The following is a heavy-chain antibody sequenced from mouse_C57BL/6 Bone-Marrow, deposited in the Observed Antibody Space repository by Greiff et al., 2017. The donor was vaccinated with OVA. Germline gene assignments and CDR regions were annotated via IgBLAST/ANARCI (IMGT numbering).Heavy chain of an antibody. CDR1: GFTFSDYY. CDR3: ARGDYYGSYWYFDV. CDR2: INYDGSST. J-gene: IGHJ1*03. V-gene: IGHV5-16*01. D-gene: IGHD1-1*01. Sequence: EVMLVESEGGLVQPGSSMKLSCTASGFTFSDYYMAWVRQVPEKGLEWVANINYDGSSTYYLDSLKSRFIISRDNAKHILYLQMSSLKSEDTATYYCARGDYYGSYWYFDVWGTGTTVTVSS.